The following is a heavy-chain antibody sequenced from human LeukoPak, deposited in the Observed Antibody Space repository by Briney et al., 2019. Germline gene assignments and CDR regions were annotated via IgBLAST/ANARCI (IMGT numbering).Heavy chain of an antibody. J-gene: IGHJ4*02. D-gene: IGHD5-24*01. CDR1: GGSISSGGYY. CDR3: ARVDGWGASFDY. CDR2: IYHSGST. Sequence: PSETLSLTCTVSGGSISSGGYYWSWIRQPPGKGLEWIGYIYHSGSTYYNPSLKSRVTMSVDTSKNQFSLKLSSVTAADTAVYYCARVDGWGASFDYWGQGTLVTVSS. V-gene: IGHV4-30-2*01.